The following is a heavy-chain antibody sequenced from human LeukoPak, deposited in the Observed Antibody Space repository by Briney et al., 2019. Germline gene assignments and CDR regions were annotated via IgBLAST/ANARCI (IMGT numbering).Heavy chain of an antibody. CDR2: ISYDGSNK. V-gene: IGHV3-30-3*01. CDR1: GFTFSSYA. J-gene: IGHJ4*02. Sequence: GGSLRLSCAASGFTFSSYAMHWVRQAPGKGLEWVAVISYDGSNKYYADSVKGRFTISRDNSKNTLYLQMDSLRAEDTAVYYCARDGGRDGYKTSWGQGTLVTVSS. D-gene: IGHD5-24*01. CDR3: ARDGGRDGYKTS.